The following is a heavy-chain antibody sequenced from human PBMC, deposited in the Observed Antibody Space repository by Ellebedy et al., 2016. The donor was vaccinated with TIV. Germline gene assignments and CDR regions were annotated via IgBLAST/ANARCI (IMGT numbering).Heavy chain of an antibody. D-gene: IGHD4-17*01. V-gene: IGHV1-2*02. J-gene: IGHJ5*02. CDR2: INPNSGGT. CDR3: ASLPHYGDSGP. Sequence: AASVKVSCKASGYTFTDYYMHWVRQAPGQGLEWMGWINPNSGGTNYAQKFQGRVTMTRDTSISTTYMELSRLRSDDTAVYYCASLPHYGDSGPWGQGTLVTVSS. CDR1: GYTFTDYY.